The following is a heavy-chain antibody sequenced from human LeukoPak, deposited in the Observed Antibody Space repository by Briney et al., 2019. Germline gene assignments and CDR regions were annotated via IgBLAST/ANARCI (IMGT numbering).Heavy chain of an antibody. D-gene: IGHD2-8*01. V-gene: IGHV3-23*01. CDR3: AKDRTYCTNAICYNAFDI. CDR2: ISGSGGST. CDR1: GFTFSSYG. Sequence: GGSLRLSCAASGFTFSSYGMSWVRQAPGKGLEWVSAISGSGGSTYYADSGKGRFTVSRDNSENTLYLQMNSLRAEDTAVYYCAKDRTYCTNAICYNAFDIWGQGTMITVSS. J-gene: IGHJ3*02.